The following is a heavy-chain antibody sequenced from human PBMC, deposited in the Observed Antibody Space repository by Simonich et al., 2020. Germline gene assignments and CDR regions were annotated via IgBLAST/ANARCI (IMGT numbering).Heavy chain of an antibody. D-gene: IGHD3-16*01. J-gene: IGHJ3*02. V-gene: IGHV3-21*01. CDR1: GFTFSSYS. CDR3: AREQARGGAFDI. CDR2: ISRSSSYI. Sequence: EVQLVESGGGLVKPGGSLRLSCAASGFTFSSYSMNWVRQASGKGLEGVSYISRSSSYIYYADSVKGRFTISRDNAKNSLYLQMNSLRAEDTAVYYCAREQARGGAFDIWGQGTMVTVSS.